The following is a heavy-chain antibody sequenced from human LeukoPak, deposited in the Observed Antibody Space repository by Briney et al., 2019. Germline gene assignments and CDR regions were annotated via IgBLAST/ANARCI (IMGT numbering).Heavy chain of an antibody. CDR3: AMAAYYDILTGYSLYNWFDP. D-gene: IGHD3-9*01. CDR2: MNPNSGNT. V-gene: IGHV1-8*01. J-gene: IGHJ5*02. Sequence: ASVKVSCKASGYSFTRYAIMWVRQAPGQGLEWMGWMNPNSGNTDYAQKFQGRVTMTRNTSISTDYMELSSLRSEDTAVYYCAMAAYYDILTGYSLYNWFDPWGQGTLVTVSS. CDR1: GYSFTRYA.